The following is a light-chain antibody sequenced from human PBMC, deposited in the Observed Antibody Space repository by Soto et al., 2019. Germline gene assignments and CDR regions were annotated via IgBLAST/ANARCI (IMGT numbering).Light chain of an antibody. CDR1: QSVSSSY. CDR2: GAS. Sequence: IVLTQSPGILSLSPGERATLSCRASQSVSSSYLAWYQQKPGRAPRLLIYGASSRATGIPDRFSGSGSGTDFTLTISRLEPEDFAVYYCQQYGSSPTWTFGQGTKVDI. CDR3: QQYGSSPTWT. J-gene: IGKJ1*01. V-gene: IGKV3-20*01.